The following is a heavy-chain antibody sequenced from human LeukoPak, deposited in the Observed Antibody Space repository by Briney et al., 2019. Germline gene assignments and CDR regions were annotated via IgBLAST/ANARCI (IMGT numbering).Heavy chain of an antibody. Sequence: SETLSLTCAVYGGSFSGYYWSWIRQPPGKGLEWIGETNHSGSTNYNPSLKSRVTISVDTSKNQFSLKLSSVTAADTAVYYCARGSHTAMADPPSLYYFDYWGQGTLVTVSS. CDR1: GGSFSGYY. D-gene: IGHD5-18*01. V-gene: IGHV4-34*01. J-gene: IGHJ4*02. CDR3: ARGSHTAMADPPSLYYFDY. CDR2: TNHSGST.